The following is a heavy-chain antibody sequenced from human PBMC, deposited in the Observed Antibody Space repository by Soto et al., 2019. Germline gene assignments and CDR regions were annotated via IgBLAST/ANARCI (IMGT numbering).Heavy chain of an antibody. J-gene: IGHJ5*02. V-gene: IGHV4-59*08. Sequence: QVQLQESGPGLVKPSETLSLTCTDSGGSISSYYWSWIRQPPGKGLEWLGYIYYGGSTNYNPSLKSRVTISLDTSKNQFSLKLRSVTAADTAVYYCARSVRNWLDPWGQGTLVTVSS. CDR3: ARSVRNWLDP. CDR2: IYYGGST. CDR1: GGSISSYY.